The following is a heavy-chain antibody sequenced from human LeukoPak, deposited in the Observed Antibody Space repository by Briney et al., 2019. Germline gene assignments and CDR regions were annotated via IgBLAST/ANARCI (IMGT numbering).Heavy chain of an antibody. CDR1: GASFSDTTYY. V-gene: IGHV4-34*01. J-gene: IGHJ4*02. CDR2: INHSGST. D-gene: IGHD3-22*01. CDR3: AGYYYDSSGYYTFDY. Sequence: PSETLSLTCTVSGASFSDTTYYWAWIRQPPGKGLEWIGEINHSGSTNYNPSLKSRVTISVDTSKNQFSLKLSSVTAADTAVYYCAGYYYDSSGYYTFDYWGQGTLVTVSS.